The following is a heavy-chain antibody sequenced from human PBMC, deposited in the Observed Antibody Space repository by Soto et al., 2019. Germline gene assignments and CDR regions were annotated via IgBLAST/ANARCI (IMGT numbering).Heavy chain of an antibody. CDR2: IYHSGST. V-gene: IGHV4-4*02. J-gene: IGHJ4*02. CDR3: AILPPRIELAVLPIPT. D-gene: IGHD2-2*02. CDR1: GGSISSTNW. Sequence: QVQLQESGPGLVKPSGTLSLTCAVSGGSISSTNWWSWVRQSPGKGLEWIGEIYHSGSTNYYPSRRGLVTVTVDEPNNHISLMIRSVTAADTAIYYCAILPPRIELAVLPIPTWGQGTLVTVTS.